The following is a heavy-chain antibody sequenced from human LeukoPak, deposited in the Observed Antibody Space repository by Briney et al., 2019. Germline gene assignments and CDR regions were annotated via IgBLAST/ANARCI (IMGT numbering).Heavy chain of an antibody. CDR2: INPNTGGT. Sequence: ASVKVSCEASGYTFTGYYVHWVRQAPGQGLEWMGWINPNTGGTNYAQKFQGRVTITADKSTSTAYMELSSLRSEDTAVYYCAGVAYVDTAMVRYYYYMDVWGKGTTVTVSS. CDR1: GYTFTGYY. CDR3: AGVAYVDTAMVRYYYYMDV. D-gene: IGHD5-18*01. J-gene: IGHJ6*03. V-gene: IGHV1-2*02.